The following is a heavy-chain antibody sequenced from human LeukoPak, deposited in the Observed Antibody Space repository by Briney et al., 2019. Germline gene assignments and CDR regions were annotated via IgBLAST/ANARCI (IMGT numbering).Heavy chain of an antibody. Sequence: GGSLRLSCAASGFTFSSYEMNWVRQAPGKGLEWVSYISSSGSTIYYADSVKGRFTISRDNAKNSLYLQMNSLRAEDTAVYYCAKALGYCSGGSCPGGYYYGMDVWGQGTTVTVSS. CDR1: GFTFSSYE. J-gene: IGHJ6*02. CDR3: AKALGYCSGGSCPGGYYYGMDV. V-gene: IGHV3-48*03. CDR2: ISSSGSTI. D-gene: IGHD2-15*01.